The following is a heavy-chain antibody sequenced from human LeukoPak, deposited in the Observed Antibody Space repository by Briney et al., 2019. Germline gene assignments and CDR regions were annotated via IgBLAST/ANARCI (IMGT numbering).Heavy chain of an antibody. D-gene: IGHD6-13*01. CDR1: GFSFSSYG. V-gene: IGHV3-30*02. CDR2: IRYDGSNK. Sequence: PGGSLRLSCAASGFSFSSYGMPWVRQAPGKGLEWVAFIRYDGSNKYYADSVKGRFTISRDNSKSTLYVQMNRLRAEDTAVYYCAKGTHQLVDYWGQGTLVTVSS. CDR3: AKGTHQLVDY. J-gene: IGHJ4*02.